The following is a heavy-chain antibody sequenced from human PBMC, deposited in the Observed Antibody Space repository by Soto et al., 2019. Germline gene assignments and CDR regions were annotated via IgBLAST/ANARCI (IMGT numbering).Heavy chain of an antibody. CDR1: GGSISSGYYY. V-gene: IGHV4-39*01. Sequence: SETLSLTCSVSGGSISSGYYYWSWIRQPPGKGLEWIGNIYYSGSTYYNPSLKSRVTISVDTSKNQFSLKLSSVTAADTAVYYCASGWVLDYGMDVWGQGTTVTVSS. CDR3: ASGWVLDYGMDV. CDR2: IYYSGST. J-gene: IGHJ6*02. D-gene: IGHD6-19*01.